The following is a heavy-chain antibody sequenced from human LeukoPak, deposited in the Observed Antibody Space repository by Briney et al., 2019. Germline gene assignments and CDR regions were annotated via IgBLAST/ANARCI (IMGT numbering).Heavy chain of an antibody. V-gene: IGHV4-59*01. Sequence: PSETLSLTCTVSGGSIDSYYWSWIRQPPGKGLEWIGYIYYTGSTEYHPSLKSRVTVSLDTSKNQFSLKLTSVTAADTAVYYCARVYQSAEYYFDYWGQGNLVSVSS. J-gene: IGHJ4*02. D-gene: IGHD2-2*01. CDR2: IYYTGST. CDR1: GGSIDSYY. CDR3: ARVYQSAEYYFDY.